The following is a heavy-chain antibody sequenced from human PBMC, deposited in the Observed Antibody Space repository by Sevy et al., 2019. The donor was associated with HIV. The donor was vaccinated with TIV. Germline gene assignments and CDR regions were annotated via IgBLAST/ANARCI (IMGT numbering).Heavy chain of an antibody. V-gene: IGHV3-7*01. CDR1: GFTFGSYW. Sequence: GGSLRLSCAASGFTFGSYWMTWVRQAPGKGLEWVANIKEDGSGRFYVDSVRGGFTVSRDNAKKTLYLQMNNLRGEETALYYCARLYSSSSGRGLDNWGQGALVTVSS. J-gene: IGHJ4*02. CDR3: ARLYSSSSGRGLDN. D-gene: IGHD6-6*01. CDR2: IKEDGSGR.